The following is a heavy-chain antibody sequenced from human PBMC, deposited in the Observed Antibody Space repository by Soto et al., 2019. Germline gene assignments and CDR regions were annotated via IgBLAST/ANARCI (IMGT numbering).Heavy chain of an antibody. CDR2: IIPMFDTT. CDR3: AREGYYDQSGYYPGWLDP. CDR1: GDTLSSYA. V-gene: IGHV1-69*06. J-gene: IGHJ5*02. Sequence: SVKVSCKASGDTLSSYAISWVRQAPGQGLEWMGGIIPMFDTTNYAQKFQGRVTITADKSTSTAYMELRSLRSDDTAVYYCAREGYYDQSGYYPGWLDPWGQGTLVTVS. D-gene: IGHD3-22*01.